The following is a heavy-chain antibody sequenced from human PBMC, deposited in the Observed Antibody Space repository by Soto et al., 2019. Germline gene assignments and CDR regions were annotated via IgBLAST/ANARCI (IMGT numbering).Heavy chain of an antibody. D-gene: IGHD6-19*01. J-gene: IGHJ6*03. CDR3: ARDRGVAPPVAGNTHYYYYMDV. V-gene: IGHV1-18*01. CDR1: GYSFTNYG. Sequence: QDQLVQSGAEVKKPGASVTVSCKASGYSFTNYGITWVRQAPGQGLEWLGWISAFNGNTHYAQKVQGRVTMTTDAPTSKAYMELRSLKSDDTGVYYCARDRGVAPPVAGNTHYYYYMDVWGKRTTVTVSS. CDR2: ISAFNGNT.